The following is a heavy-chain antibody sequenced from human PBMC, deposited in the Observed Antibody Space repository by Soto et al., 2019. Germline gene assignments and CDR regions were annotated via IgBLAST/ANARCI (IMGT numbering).Heavy chain of an antibody. CDR3: ARDSRIGYIDY. CDR1: GFTVSSNY. D-gene: IGHD3-16*02. Sequence: GGSLRLSCAASGFTVSSNYMSWVRQAPGKGLVWVSVIYSGVSTYYADSVKGRFTISRHNSKNTLYLQMNSLRAEDTAVYYCARDSRIGYIDYWGQGTLVTVSS. J-gene: IGHJ4*02. V-gene: IGHV3-53*04. CDR2: IYSGVST.